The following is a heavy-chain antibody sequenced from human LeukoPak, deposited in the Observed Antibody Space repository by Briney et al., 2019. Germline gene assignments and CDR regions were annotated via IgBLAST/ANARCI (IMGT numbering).Heavy chain of an antibody. CDR1: GFTFSSHAYA. CDR3: AKAVRYNTTWAAEYFHD. D-gene: IGHD1-14*01. V-gene: IGHV3-23*01. Sequence: GGSLRLSCAASGFTFSSHAYAMSWVRQAPGKGLEWVSAITGDGSDTYYANSVKGRFTISRDDSKNTLHLQMNSLRAEDTAVYYCAKAVRYNTTWAAEYFHDWGQGTRVTVSS. J-gene: IGHJ1*01. CDR2: ITGDGSDT.